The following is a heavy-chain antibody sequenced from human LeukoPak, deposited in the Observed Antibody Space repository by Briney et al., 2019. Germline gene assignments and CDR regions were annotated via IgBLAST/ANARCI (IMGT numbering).Heavy chain of an antibody. CDR2: IKQDGSEK. V-gene: IGHV3-7*01. Sequence: PGGSLRLSCAASGFTFSSYWMSWVRQAPGKGLEWVANIKQDGSEKYYVDSVKGRFTISRDNAKNSPYLQMNSLRAEDTAVYYCASNWYVVAATGGGYWGQGTLVTVSS. CDR1: GFTFSSYW. D-gene: IGHD2-15*01. J-gene: IGHJ4*02. CDR3: ASNWYVVAATGGGY.